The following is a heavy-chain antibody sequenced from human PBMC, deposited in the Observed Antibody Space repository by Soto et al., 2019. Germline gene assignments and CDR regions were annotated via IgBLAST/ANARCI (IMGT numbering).Heavy chain of an antibody. J-gene: IGHJ4*02. Sequence: SETLSLTCTVSGGSISSSSYYWGWIRQPPGKGLEWIGSIYYSGSTYYNPSLKSRVTISVDTSKNQFSLKLSSVTAADTAVYYCVRWIERGYYRYRFEYWGQGTLVTVSS. CDR3: VRWIERGYYRYRFEY. CDR2: IYYSGST. V-gene: IGHV4-39*01. D-gene: IGHD3-22*01. CDR1: GGSISSSSYY.